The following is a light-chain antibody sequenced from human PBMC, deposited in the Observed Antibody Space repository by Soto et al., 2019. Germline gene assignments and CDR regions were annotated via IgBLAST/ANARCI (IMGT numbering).Light chain of an antibody. CDR1: PSVNAW. CDR3: QEYNSYST. Sequence: DIHMTQSPSTLSASVGDRVTITCRASPSVNAWLAWYQQKPWKAPKLLIYKAISLESGVPSRFSGSGSGTEFTLTISVLQPDDCATYYCQEYNSYSTLGQGTKVEIK. CDR2: KAI. J-gene: IGKJ1*01. V-gene: IGKV1-5*03.